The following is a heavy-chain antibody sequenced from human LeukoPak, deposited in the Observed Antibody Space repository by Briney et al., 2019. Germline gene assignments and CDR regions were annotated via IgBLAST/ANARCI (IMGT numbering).Heavy chain of an antibody. V-gene: IGHV1-2*02. CDR2: INPNSGGT. J-gene: IGHJ4*02. D-gene: IGHD3-22*01. CDR3: GRDIYYDITGYSPGD. Sequence: ASVKVSCKASGYTFTGYYMHWVRQAPGQGLEWMGWINPNSGGTNYAQKFQGRVTMTRDTSISTAYMELSRLRSDDTAVYFCGRDIYYDITGYSPGDWGEGTLVTVSS. CDR1: GYTFTGYY.